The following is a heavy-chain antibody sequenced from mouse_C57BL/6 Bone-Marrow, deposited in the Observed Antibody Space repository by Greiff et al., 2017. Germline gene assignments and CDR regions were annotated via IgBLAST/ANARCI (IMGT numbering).Heavy chain of an antibody. V-gene: IGHV1-69*01. CDR3: ARDYDNFDY. D-gene: IGHD2-4*01. CDR1: GYTFNSDW. Sequence: VKLQQPGAELVMPGASVKLSCKASGYTFNSDWMHWVKQRPGQGLDWIGEIDPSDSYTNYNQKFKGKTTLTVDKSTSTAYMQLISLTSEDSAVYYCARDYDNFDYWGQGTTLTVSS. CDR2: IDPSDSYT. J-gene: IGHJ2*01.